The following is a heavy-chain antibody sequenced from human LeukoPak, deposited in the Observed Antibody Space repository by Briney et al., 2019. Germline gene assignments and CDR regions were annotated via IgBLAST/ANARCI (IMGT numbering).Heavy chain of an antibody. V-gene: IGHV3-30*18. CDR1: AFTFSSYA. J-gene: IGHJ4*02. CDR2: ISFDGSNK. CDR3: AKDRRLYDYGSGSYFDY. D-gene: IGHD3-10*01. Sequence: GGSLRLSCAASAFTFSSYALHWVRQAPGKGLEWVAVISFDGSNKYYADSVKGRFTISRDNSKNTLYLQMNSLRAEDTAVYYCAKDRRLYDYGSGSYFDYWGQGTLVTVSS.